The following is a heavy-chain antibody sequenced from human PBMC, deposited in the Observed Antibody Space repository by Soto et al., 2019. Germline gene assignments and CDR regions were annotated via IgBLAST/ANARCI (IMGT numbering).Heavy chain of an antibody. Sequence: GGSLRLSCVDSGFTFSNYWMSWVRQAPGKGLEWVANIKQDGSEKYYVDSVKGRFSISRDNARNSVYLQMNSLRAEDTAVYFCSRENVAVPGGGLWGQGTLVTVSS. CDR3: SRENVAVPGGGL. V-gene: IGHV3-7*05. J-gene: IGHJ4*02. D-gene: IGHD6-19*01. CDR2: IKQDGSEK. CDR1: GFTFSNYW.